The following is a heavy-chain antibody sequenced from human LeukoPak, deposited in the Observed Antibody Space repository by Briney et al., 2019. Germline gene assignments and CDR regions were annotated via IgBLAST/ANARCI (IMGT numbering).Heavy chain of an antibody. CDR2: IKQDGSEK. Sequence: GGSLRLSCAASGFTFSSYWMSWVRQAPGKGLEWVANIKQDGSEKYYVDSVKGRFTISRDNAKNSLYLQMNSLRAEDTAVYYCARSSYYVAGDYYYYMDVWGKGTTVTVSS. D-gene: IGHD1-26*01. CDR1: GFTFSSYW. V-gene: IGHV3-7*01. CDR3: ARSSYYVAGDYYYYMDV. J-gene: IGHJ6*03.